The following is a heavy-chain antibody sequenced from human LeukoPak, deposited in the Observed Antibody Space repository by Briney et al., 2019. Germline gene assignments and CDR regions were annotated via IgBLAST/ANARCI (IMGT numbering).Heavy chain of an antibody. J-gene: IGHJ2*01. D-gene: IGHD7-27*01. CDR1: GFTFGTYG. CDR2: ITGSSTWT. CDR3: ARELVSLGTGYFDL. Sequence: GCLRLSCEASGFTFGTYGMTWVRQAPGKGLEWVSGITGSSTWTYYADSVRGRFTISRDNSKNTLHLQMNNLTADDTAIYYCARELVSLGTGYFDLWGRGTLVTVSS. V-gene: IGHV3-23*01.